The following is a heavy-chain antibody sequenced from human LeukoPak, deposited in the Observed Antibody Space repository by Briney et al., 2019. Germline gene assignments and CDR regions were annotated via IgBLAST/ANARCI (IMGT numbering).Heavy chain of an antibody. D-gene: IGHD3-10*01. V-gene: IGHV1-18*01. CDR3: ARDLSRGGFTMVRGPTRRIDY. J-gene: IGHJ4*02. CDR2: ISAYNGNT. Sequence: ASVKVSRKASGYTFTSYGISWVRQAPGQGLEWMGWISAYNGNTNYVQKLQGRVTMTTDTSTSTAYMELRSLRSDDTAVYYCARDLSRGGFTMVRGPTRRIDYWGQGTLVTVSS. CDR1: GYTFTSYG.